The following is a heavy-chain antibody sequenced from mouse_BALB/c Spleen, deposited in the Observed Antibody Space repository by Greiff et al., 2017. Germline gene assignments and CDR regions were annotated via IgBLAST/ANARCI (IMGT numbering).Heavy chain of an antibody. Sequence: EVQLQQSGAELVKPGASVKLSCTASGFNIKDTYMHWVKQRPEQGLEWIGRIDPANGNTKYDPKFQGKATITADTSSNTAYLQLSSLTSEDTAVYYCARDHRSYAMDYWGQGTSVTVSS. J-gene: IGHJ4*01. D-gene: IGHD2-14*01. CDR1: GFNIKDTY. CDR2: IDPANGNT. CDR3: ARDHRSYAMDY. V-gene: IGHV14-3*02.